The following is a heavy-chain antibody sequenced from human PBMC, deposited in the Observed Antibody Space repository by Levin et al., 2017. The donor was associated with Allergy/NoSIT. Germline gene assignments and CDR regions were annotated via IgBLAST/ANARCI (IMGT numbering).Heavy chain of an antibody. J-gene: IGHJ4*02. D-gene: IGHD1-1*01. CDR1: EFTFSRFA. V-gene: IGHV3-30*18. CDR3: AKDQTLGSATYYFDY. Sequence: GESLKISCAASEFTFSRFAMHWVRQAPGKGLQWVAVISNDGNDKHHVDSVKGRFTISRDNSKNTLYLQMNSLRGDDTAVYYCAKDQTLGSATYYFDYWGQGTLVTVSS. CDR2: ISNDGNDK.